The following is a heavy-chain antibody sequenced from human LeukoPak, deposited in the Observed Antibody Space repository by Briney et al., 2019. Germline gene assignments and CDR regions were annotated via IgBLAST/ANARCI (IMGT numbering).Heavy chain of an antibody. Sequence: ASVKVSCKASGYTFTSYYMHWVRQAPGQGLEWMGIINPSGGSTSYAQKFQGRVTMTRDTSTSTVYMELSSLRSEDTAVYYCARDPVVTMVRGVLDYWGQGTLVTVSS. CDR2: INPSGGST. CDR1: GYTFTSYY. CDR3: ARDPVVTMVRGVLDY. J-gene: IGHJ4*02. V-gene: IGHV1-46*01. D-gene: IGHD3-10*01.